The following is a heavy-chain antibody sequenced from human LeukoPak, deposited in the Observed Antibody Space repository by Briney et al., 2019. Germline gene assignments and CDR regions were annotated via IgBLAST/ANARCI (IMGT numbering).Heavy chain of an antibody. Sequence: GGSLRLSCAASGFTFSNYAMHWVRQAPGKGLEYVSAISGDGGTTYYPNSVKGRFTISRDNSKNTLYLQMDSLRPEDMAVYYCARGGIKGPHDAYDVWGQETVLTVSS. CDR2: ISGDGGTT. CDR3: ARGGIKGPHDAYDV. D-gene: IGHD3-10*01. V-gene: IGHV3-64*01. CDR1: GFTFSNYA. J-gene: IGHJ3*01.